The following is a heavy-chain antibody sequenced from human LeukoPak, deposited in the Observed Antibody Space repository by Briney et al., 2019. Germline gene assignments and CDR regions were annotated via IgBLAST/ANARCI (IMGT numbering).Heavy chain of an antibody. V-gene: IGHV4-4*07. D-gene: IGHD3-10*01. CDR3: ARDPSYYYGSGSWYGMDV. CDR1: GSFISSYY. Sequence: SETLSLTCTVSGSFISSYYWSWIRQPAGKGLEWIGRIYTSGSTNYNPSLKSRVTMSVDTSKNQFSLKLSSVTAADTAVYYCARDPSYYYGSGSWYGMDVWGQGTTVTVSS. J-gene: IGHJ6*02. CDR2: IYTSGST.